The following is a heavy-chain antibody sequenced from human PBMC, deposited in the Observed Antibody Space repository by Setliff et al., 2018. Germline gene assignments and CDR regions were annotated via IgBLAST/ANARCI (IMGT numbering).Heavy chain of an antibody. CDR3: VRDRAAIVVGPPTAAFDI. CDR2: ISAYNGHT. D-gene: IGHD2-2*01. V-gene: IGHV1-18*01. Sequence: ASVKVSCKASGYTFTSFDISWVRQAPGQGLEWMGWISAYNGHTNFAQKFQGRVTMTTDTSTSTVYMELRSLRSDDTAQYYCVRDRAAIVVGPPTAAFDIWGQGTMVTVSS. CDR1: GYTFTSFD. J-gene: IGHJ3*02.